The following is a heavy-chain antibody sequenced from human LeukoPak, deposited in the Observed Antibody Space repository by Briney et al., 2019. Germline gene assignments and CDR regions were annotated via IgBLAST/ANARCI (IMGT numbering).Heavy chain of an antibody. CDR1: GYTFTSNY. Sequence: ASVKVSCKASGYTFTSNYMHWVRQAPGQGLEWMGLINPRGTATRYAESFQGRLTLTRDLSTSTDYMELSSLRSDDTAVYFCARDTSEGDYAWWFDPWGQGTLVTVAS. CDR3: ARDTSEGDYAWWFDP. V-gene: IGHV1-46*01. D-gene: IGHD3-16*01. J-gene: IGHJ5*02. CDR2: INPRGTAT.